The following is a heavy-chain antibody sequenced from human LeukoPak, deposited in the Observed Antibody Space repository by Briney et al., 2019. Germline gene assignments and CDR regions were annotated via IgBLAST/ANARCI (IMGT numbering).Heavy chain of an antibody. CDR3: ARDPVQLERRRSYYDMDV. CDR1: GYTFTSYC. J-gene: IGHJ6*02. CDR2: INPNSGGR. D-gene: IGHD1-1*01. V-gene: IGHV1-2*02. Sequence: ASVKVSCKASGYTFTSYCMHWVRQAPGQGLEWMGWINPNSGGRNCAQKFQGRVTMTRDTSISTAYMELIRLRSDDTAVYYCARDPVQLERRRSYYDMDVWGQGTTVTVSS.